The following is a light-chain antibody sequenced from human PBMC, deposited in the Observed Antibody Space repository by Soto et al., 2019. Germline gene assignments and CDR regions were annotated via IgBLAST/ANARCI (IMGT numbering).Light chain of an antibody. CDR1: SSDVGGYNY. CDR3: SSYPSSSTLEVV. Sequence: QSALTQPASVSGSPGQSITISCTGTSSDVGGYNYVSWYQQHPGKAPKLMIYDVSNRPSGVSNRFSGSKSGNTASLTISGLQAEDEADYYCSSYPSSSTLEVVFGGGTKLTVL. J-gene: IGLJ2*01. V-gene: IGLV2-14*01. CDR2: DVS.